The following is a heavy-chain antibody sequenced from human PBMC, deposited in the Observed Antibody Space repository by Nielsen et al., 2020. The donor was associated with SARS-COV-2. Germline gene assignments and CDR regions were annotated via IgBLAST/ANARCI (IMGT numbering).Heavy chain of an antibody. J-gene: IGHJ5*02. CDR2: INAGNGNT. D-gene: IGHD1-26*01. CDR3: ARDRGRNNYNWFDP. V-gene: IGHV1-3*01. CDR1: GYTFTSYA. Sequence: APVKVSCKASGYTFTSYAMHWVRQAPGQRLEWMGWINAGNGNTKYSQKFQGRVTITRDTSASTAYMELSSLRSEDTAVYYCARDRGRNNYNWFDPWGQGTLVTVSS.